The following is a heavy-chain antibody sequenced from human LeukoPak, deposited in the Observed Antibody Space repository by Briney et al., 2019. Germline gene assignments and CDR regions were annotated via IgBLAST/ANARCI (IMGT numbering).Heavy chain of an antibody. D-gene: IGHD6-13*01. J-gene: IGHJ4*02. Sequence: GASVKASCKASGYTFTSYAMHWVRQAPGQRLEWMGWINAGNGNTKYSQKFQGRVTITRDTSASTAYMELSSLRSEDTAVYYCARVVTSSSWYGFDYWGQGTLVTVSS. V-gene: IGHV1-3*01. CDR1: GYTFTSYA. CDR3: ARVVTSSSWYGFDY. CDR2: INAGNGNT.